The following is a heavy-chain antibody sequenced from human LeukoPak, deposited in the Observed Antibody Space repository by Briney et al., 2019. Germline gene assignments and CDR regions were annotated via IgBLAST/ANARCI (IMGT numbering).Heavy chain of an antibody. V-gene: IGHV5-51*01. J-gene: IGHJ4*02. D-gene: IGHD3-22*01. CDR1: GYSFTSYW. CDR2: IYPGDSDT. Sequence: GESLKISCKGSGYSFTSYWIGWVRQMPGKGLEWMGIIYPGDSDTRYSPSFQGQVTISADKSISTAYLQWSSLKASDTAKYYCASSKYYYDSSGPCDYWGQGTLVTVSS. CDR3: ASSKYYYDSSGPCDY.